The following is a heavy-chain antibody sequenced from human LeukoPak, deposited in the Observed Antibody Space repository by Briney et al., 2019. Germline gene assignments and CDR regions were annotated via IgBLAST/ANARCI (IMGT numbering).Heavy chain of an antibody. CDR1: GFTFSSFD. CDR3: ARGPPRGKYYYMDV. D-gene: IGHD1-1*01. CDR2: IGTASDT. Sequence: GGSLRLSCAASGFTFSSFDMHRVRQPTGQGLEWVSTIGTASDTYYPGSVEGRFTLSRDNAKNSLYLQMNSLTAGDTAVYYCARGPPRGKYYYMDVWGQGTTVTVSS. J-gene: IGHJ6*03. V-gene: IGHV3-13*01.